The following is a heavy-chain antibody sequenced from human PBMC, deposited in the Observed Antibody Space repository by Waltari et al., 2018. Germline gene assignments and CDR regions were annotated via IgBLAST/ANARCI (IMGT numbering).Heavy chain of an antibody. V-gene: IGHV3-48*04. J-gene: IGHJ4*02. CDR1: GFTFTSYS. CDR2: ISSSSSTI. Sequence: EVQLVESGGGLVQPGGSLRLSCAASGFTFTSYSMNCVRQAPGQGLEWVSFISSSSSTIYYADSVKGRFTISRDNAKNSLYLQMNSLRAEDTAVYYCARVTRTTVVTPTPDYWGQGTLVTVSS. D-gene: IGHD4-17*01. CDR3: ARVTRTTVVTPTPDY.